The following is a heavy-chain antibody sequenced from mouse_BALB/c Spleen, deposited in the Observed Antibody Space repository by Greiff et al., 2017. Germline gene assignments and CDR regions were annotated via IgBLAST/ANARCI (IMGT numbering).Heavy chain of an antibody. CDR1: GFNIKDTY. Sequence: VQLQQSGAELVKPGASVKLSCTASGFNIKDTYMHWVKQRPEQGLEWIGRIDPANGNTKYDPKFQGKATITADTSSNTAYLQLSSLTSEDTAVYYYAGSGPFAYWGQGTLVTVSA. J-gene: IGHJ3*01. D-gene: IGHD4-1*01. CDR3: AGSGPFAY. V-gene: IGHV14-3*02. CDR2: IDPANGNT.